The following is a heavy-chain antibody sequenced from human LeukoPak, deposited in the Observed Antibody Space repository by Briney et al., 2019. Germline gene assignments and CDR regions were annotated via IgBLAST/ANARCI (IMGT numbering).Heavy chain of an antibody. CDR2: IYYTGST. V-gene: IGHV4-59*08. CDR1: GGSISSYY. J-gene: IGHJ4*02. CDR3: ARQAIFYGGLVDY. Sequence: PSETLSLTCTVSGGSISSYYWSWIRQPPGKGLEWIGYIYYTGSTNYNPSLKSRVTISVDTSKNQFSLNLSSVTAADTAVYYCARQAIFYGGLVDYWGQGTLVTVSS. D-gene: IGHD4-23*01.